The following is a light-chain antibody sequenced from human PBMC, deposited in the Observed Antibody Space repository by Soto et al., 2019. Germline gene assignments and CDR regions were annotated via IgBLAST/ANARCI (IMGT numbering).Light chain of an antibody. CDR1: SSDVGGYNH. J-gene: IGLJ1*01. CDR3: TSYTSTTTYV. V-gene: IGLV2-14*01. Sequence: QSALTQPASVSGSAGQTITISRTGTSSDVGGYNHVSWYKQPPGKAPKLMIYEVSNRPSGVSNRSSGSKSGNTASLTISGLQAEDEADYYCTSYTSTTTYVFGTGTKVTVL. CDR2: EVS.